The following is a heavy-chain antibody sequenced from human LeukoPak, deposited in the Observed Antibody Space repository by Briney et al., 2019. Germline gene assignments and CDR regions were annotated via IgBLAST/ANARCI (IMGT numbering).Heavy chain of an antibody. CDR2: IRSKAYGGTT. Sequence: PGGSLRLSCTASGFTFGDYAMSWVRQAPGKGLEWVGFIRSKAYGGTTEYAASVKGRFTISRDDSKSTAYLQMNSLKTEDTAVYYCTRTYYYDSSGYLGDAFDIWGQGTMVTVSS. D-gene: IGHD3-22*01. CDR1: GFTFGDYA. CDR3: TRTYYYDSSGYLGDAFDI. J-gene: IGHJ3*02. V-gene: IGHV3-49*04.